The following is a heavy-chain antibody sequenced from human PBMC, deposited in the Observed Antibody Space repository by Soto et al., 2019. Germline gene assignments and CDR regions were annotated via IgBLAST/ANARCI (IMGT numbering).Heavy chain of an antibody. Sequence: ASVKVSCKASGYTFTGYYVHWVRQAPGQGLEWMGWINPNSGDTYLAQRFQGRVTMNRDTSIGTAYMELRGLTSDDTAEYYCAKGGAIVAAGTRVYLYNAMDVWGQGPRSPSP. D-gene: IGHD1-26*01. CDR1: GYTFTGYY. V-gene: IGHV1-2*02. J-gene: IGHJ6*02. CDR3: AKGGAIVAAGTRVYLYNAMDV. CDR2: INPNSGDT.